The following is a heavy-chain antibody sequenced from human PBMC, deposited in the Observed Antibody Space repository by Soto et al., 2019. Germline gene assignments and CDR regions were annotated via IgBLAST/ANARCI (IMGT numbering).Heavy chain of an antibody. CDR2: IDPSDSYT. D-gene: IGHD3-3*01. Sequence: GESLKISCKGSGYSFTSYWISWVRQMPGKGLEWMGRIDPSDSYTNYSPSFQGHVTISADKSISTAYLQWSSLKASDTAMYYCTIFGVADDAFDIWGQGTMVTVSS. CDR3: TIFGVADDAFDI. CDR1: GYSFTSYW. V-gene: IGHV5-10-1*01. J-gene: IGHJ3*02.